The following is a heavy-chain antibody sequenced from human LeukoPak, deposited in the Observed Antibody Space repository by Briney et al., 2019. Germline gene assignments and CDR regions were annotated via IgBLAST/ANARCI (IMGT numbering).Heavy chain of an antibody. CDR3: ARDSSGYYQNAFDI. CDR1: GFTFSSYS. D-gene: IGHD3-22*01. J-gene: IGHJ3*02. V-gene: IGHV3-21*01. CDR2: ISSSSCYI. Sequence: GGSLRLSCAASGFTFSSYSMNWVRQAPGKGLEWVSSISSSSCYIYYADSVKGRFTISRDNAKNSLYLQMNRLRAEETAVYYCARDSSGYYQNAFDIWGQGTMVTVSS.